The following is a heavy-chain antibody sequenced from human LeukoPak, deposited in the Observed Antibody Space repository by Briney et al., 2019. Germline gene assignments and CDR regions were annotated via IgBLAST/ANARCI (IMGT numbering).Heavy chain of an antibody. CDR3: AKETTMIVVVITTADY. D-gene: IGHD3-22*01. V-gene: IGHV3-23*01. Sequence: PGGSLRLSCAASGFTFSSYAMSWVRQAPGKGLEWVSATSGSGGSTYYADSVKGRFTISRDNSKNTLYLQMNSLRAEDTAVYYCAKETTMIVVVITTADYWGQGTLVTVSS. CDR1: GFTFSSYA. CDR2: TSGSGGST. J-gene: IGHJ4*02.